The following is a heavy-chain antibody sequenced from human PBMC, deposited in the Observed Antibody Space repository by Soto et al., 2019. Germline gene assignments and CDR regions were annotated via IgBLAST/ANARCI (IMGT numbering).Heavy chain of an antibody. CDR1: GFTFSNYA. CDR2: ISYDGSNN. J-gene: IGHJ1*01. CDR3: ARDGGITKHMRPYFQH. Sequence: QVQLVESGGGVVQPGRSLRLSCAASGFTFSNYAMHWVRQAPGKGLEWVAVISYDGSNNYYADSVKGRFTISRDNSKNTLYLQMNSLRPEDTAVYYCARDGGITKHMRPYFQHWGQGTLVTVSS. V-gene: IGHV3-30-3*01. D-gene: IGHD3-10*01.